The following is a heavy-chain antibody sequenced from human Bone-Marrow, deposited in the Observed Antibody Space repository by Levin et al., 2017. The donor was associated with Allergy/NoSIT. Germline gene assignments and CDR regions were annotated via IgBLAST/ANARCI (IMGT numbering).Heavy chain of an antibody. Sequence: ASQTLSLTCAVSGFAIPRGYYWAWIRQSPGKGLEWIGSISYSGTTSYNPSFESRVTILLDTSENRFSLKLTSVTAADTAVYYCARDPLLDYYGSGSYFDYWGQGHQVTVSP. J-gene: IGHJ4*02. V-gene: IGHV4-38-2*02. D-gene: IGHD3-10*01. CDR3: ARDPLLDYYGSGSYFDY. CDR1: GFAIPRGYY. CDR2: ISYSGTT.